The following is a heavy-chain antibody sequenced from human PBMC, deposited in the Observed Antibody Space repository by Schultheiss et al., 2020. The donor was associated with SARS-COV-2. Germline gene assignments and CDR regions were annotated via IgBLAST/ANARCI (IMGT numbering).Heavy chain of an antibody. Sequence: ASVKVSCKASGYTFTSYGISWVRQAPGQGLEWMGWISAYNGNTNYAQNLQGRVTMTTDRSTSTAYMELSSLRSEDTAVYYCATDSRGAAAVRYYYYMDVWGKGTTVTVSS. D-gene: IGHD6-13*01. CDR2: ISAYNGNT. CDR1: GYTFTSYG. CDR3: ATDSRGAAAVRYYYYMDV. J-gene: IGHJ6*03. V-gene: IGHV1-18*01.